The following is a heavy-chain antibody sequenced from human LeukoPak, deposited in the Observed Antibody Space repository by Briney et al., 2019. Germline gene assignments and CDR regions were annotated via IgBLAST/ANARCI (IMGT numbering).Heavy chain of an antibody. J-gene: IGHJ4*02. Sequence: ASVKVSCKAAGYIFTGYSIHWVRQDPGQGLEWMGWINPNTGGTNYPQKFQGRVTMTRDTSISTAYMELRRLRSDDTAVYYCARARLYCIGGACYRSPFDHWGQGTLVIVSS. CDR3: ARARLYCIGGACYRSPFDH. V-gene: IGHV1-2*02. CDR2: INPNTGGT. D-gene: IGHD2-15*01. CDR1: GYIFTGYS.